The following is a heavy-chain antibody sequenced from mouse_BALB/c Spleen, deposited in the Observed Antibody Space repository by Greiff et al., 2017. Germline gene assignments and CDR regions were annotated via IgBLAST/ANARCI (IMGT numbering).Heavy chain of an antibody. J-gene: IGHJ4*01. CDR1: GFSLTSYG. CDR2: IWAGGST. D-gene: IGHD2-14*01. CDR3: ASPYYRYDQEAMDY. V-gene: IGHV2-9*02. Sequence: VKLMESGPGLVAPSQSLSITCTVSGFSLTSYGVHWVRQPPGKGLEWLGVIWAGGSTNYNSALMSRLSISKDNSKSQVFLKMNSLQTDDTAMYYCASPYYRYDQEAMDYWGQGTSVTVSS.